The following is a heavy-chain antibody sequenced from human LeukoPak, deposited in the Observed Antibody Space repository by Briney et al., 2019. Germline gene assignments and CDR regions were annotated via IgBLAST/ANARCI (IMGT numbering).Heavy chain of an antibody. V-gene: IGHV3-53*01. CDR3: ARYVPSCGGNCNDGFDI. Sequence: GESLRLSCAASGLTVSSNYMTWVRQAPGKGLEWVSVLYSNGDTYYADSVKGRFTISRDNSKNTLYLQLNTLRAEDTAVYYCARYVPSCGGNCNDGFDIWGQGTMVSVSS. CDR1: GLTVSSNY. D-gene: IGHD2-21*01. CDR2: LYSNGDT. J-gene: IGHJ3*02.